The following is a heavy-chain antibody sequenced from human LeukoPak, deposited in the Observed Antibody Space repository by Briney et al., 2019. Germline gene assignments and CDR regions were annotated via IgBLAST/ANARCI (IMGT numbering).Heavy chain of an antibody. J-gene: IGHJ4*02. CDR1: GGSINNHY. Sequence: PSETLSLTCIVSGGSINNHYWTWIRQTPGKGLEWIGDIHYTGTTKYNPPLKSRVTISIDTSKNQFSLKLSSVTAADTAVYYCARVGVYDSSRRQFDYWGQGTLVTVSS. CDR2: IHYTGTT. V-gene: IGHV4-59*11. D-gene: IGHD3-22*01. CDR3: ARVGVYDSSRRQFDY.